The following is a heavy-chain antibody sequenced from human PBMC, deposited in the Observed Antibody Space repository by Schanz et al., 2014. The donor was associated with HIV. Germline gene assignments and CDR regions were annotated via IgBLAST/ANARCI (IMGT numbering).Heavy chain of an antibody. D-gene: IGHD3-10*01. CDR3: AKGSSLWSFYYGMDV. J-gene: IGHJ6*02. CDR2: ISYDGSNK. Sequence: QVQLVESGGGLVQPGGSLRLSCAGSGFAFSSYGMHWVRQAPGKGLEWVAVISYDGSNKYYADSVKGRFTISRDNSKNTLYLQMNSLRAEDTAVYYCAKGSSLWSFYYGMDVWGQGTTVTVSS. CDR1: GFAFSSYG. V-gene: IGHV3-30*18.